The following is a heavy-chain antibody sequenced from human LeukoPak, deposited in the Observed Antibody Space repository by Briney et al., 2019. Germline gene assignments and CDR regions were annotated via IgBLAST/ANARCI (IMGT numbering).Heavy chain of an antibody. CDR3: ARGFGTSWFDY. V-gene: IGHV1-2*04. Sequence: GASVKVSCKASGYTFTANYIHWVRQAPGQGLEWMGWINPNGGGTHYVQKFQGWVTLTRDTSISTLYMELSSLKSDDTAVYYCARGFGTSWFDYWGQATLVTVSS. CDR1: GYTFTANY. CDR2: INPNGGGT. J-gene: IGHJ4*02. D-gene: IGHD2-2*01.